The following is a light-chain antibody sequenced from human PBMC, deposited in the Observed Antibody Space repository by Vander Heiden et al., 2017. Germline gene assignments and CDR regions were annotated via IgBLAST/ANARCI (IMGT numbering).Light chain of an antibody. CDR1: RSISSY. CDR3: QQSHSTPPT. Sequence: DIQMTQSPSSLSASVGDRVTITCRASRSISSYLNWYHQKPGKAPKLLIYAASSLQSGVPSRFSGSGSGTDFTLTISSLQPEDFATYYCQQSHSTPPTFAQGTKLEIK. J-gene: IGKJ2*01. CDR2: AAS. V-gene: IGKV1-39*01.